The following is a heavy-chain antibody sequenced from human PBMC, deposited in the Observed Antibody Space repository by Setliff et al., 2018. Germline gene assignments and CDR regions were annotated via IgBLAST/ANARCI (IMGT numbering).Heavy chain of an antibody. V-gene: IGHV1-2*06. CDR3: ARAGRNNYDSSGYYYDLYYYNYMDV. J-gene: IGHJ6*03. D-gene: IGHD3-22*01. CDR2: FNPNSGDT. Sequence: GASVKVFCKASGYIFTGYYIHWVRQAPGQGLEWMGRFNPNSGDTNSAQKLQGRVTMTTDTSTSTAYMELRSLRSDDTAVYYCARAGRNNYDSSGYYYDLYYYNYMDVWGKGTTVTVSS. CDR1: GYIFTGYY.